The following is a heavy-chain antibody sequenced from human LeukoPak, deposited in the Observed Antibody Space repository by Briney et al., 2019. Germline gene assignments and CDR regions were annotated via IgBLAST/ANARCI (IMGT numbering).Heavy chain of an antibody. CDR1: GFTFGDYA. CDR3: TRGTMVRETLDY. J-gene: IGHJ4*02. Sequence: PGGSLRLSCAASGFTFGDYAMSWFRQAPGEGLEWVGFIRSKAYGGTTEYAASVKGRFTISRDASKRIAYLQMNSLKTEDTAVYYCTRGTMVRETLDYWGQGTLVTVSS. D-gene: IGHD3-10*01. V-gene: IGHV3-49*03. CDR2: IRSKAYGGTT.